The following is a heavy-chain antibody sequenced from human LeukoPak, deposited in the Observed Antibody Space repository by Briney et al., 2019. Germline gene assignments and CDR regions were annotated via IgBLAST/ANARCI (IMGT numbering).Heavy chain of an antibody. D-gene: IGHD2-15*01. CDR3: ARDWRQDNAFDL. Sequence: GGSLRLSCAASEFTFSSHQMSWVRQAPGKGLEWVAKITQDGSEKYYMDSVKGRFVISRDNGKNSLYLQMNSLRVEDTAVYYCARDWRQDNAFDLWGQGTMVTVSS. J-gene: IGHJ3*01. V-gene: IGHV3-7*01. CDR2: ITQDGSEK. CDR1: EFTFSSHQ.